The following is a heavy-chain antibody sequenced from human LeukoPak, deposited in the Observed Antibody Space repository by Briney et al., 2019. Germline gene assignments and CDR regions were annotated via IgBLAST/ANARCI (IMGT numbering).Heavy chain of an antibody. V-gene: IGHV1-46*01. CDR3: ARLGGGLDI. CDR1: GYTFTSYY. CDR2: INPSGGST. J-gene: IGHJ3*02. Sequence: ASVKVSCKASGYTFTSYYMHWVRQAPGQGLEWMGIINPSGGSTSYAQKFQDRVTMTTDTSISTAYMELSRLRSDDTAMFYCARLGGGLDIWGQGAMVTVSS. D-gene: IGHD1-26*01.